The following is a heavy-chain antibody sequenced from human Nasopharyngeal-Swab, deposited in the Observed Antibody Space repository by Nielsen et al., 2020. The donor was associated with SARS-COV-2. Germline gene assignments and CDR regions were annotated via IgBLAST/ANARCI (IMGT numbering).Heavy chain of an antibody. D-gene: IGHD2-2*01. V-gene: IGHV3-23*03. Sequence: GESLKISCAASGFTFSSYAMSWVRQAPGKGLEWVSVIYSGGSSTYYADSVKGRFTISRDNSKNTLYLQMNSLRAEDTAVYYCARVDQGGYCSSTSCYAFDIWGQGTMVTVSS. J-gene: IGHJ3*02. CDR2: IYSGGSST. CDR1: GFTFSSYA. CDR3: ARVDQGGYCSSTSCYAFDI.